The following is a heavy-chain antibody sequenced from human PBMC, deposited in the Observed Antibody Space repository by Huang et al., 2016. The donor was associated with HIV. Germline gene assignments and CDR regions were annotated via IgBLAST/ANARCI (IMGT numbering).Heavy chain of an antibody. CDR1: GGSISSYY. Sequence: QVQLQESGPGLVKPSETLSLTCTVSGGSISSYYWSWIRQPPGKGLEWIGSIHYSGSTNYNPSLKSRVTTSVDTSKNQCFLKLSSVTAADTAVYYCARGGPYSRDYYYYGMDVWGQGTTVTVSS. V-gene: IGHV4-59*01. CDR2: IHYSGST. CDR3: ARGGPYSRDYYYYGMDV. D-gene: IGHD6-13*01. J-gene: IGHJ6*02.